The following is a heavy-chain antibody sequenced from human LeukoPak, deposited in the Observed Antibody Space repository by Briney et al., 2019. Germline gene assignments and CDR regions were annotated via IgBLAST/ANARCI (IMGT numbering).Heavy chain of an antibody. J-gene: IGHJ3*01. CDR1: GYTFTDYY. Sequence: ASVKVSCKAPGYTFTDYYIHWMRQAPGQGLEWMGWINPKRGVTTYAQKFQGRVTTTRDTSITTAYMELTRLRSDDTTIYYCARERNYGDYGNTFDVWGQGTKVTVSS. D-gene: IGHD4-17*01. V-gene: IGHV1-2*02. CDR2: INPKRGVT. CDR3: ARERNYGDYGNTFDV.